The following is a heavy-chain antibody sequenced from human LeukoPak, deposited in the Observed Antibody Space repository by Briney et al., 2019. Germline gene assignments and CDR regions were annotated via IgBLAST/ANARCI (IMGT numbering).Heavy chain of an antibody. V-gene: IGHV1-69*04. CDR3: ERRPERWPQNHRTLDN. D-gene: IGHD5-24*01. CDR1: GGTFSSYA. Sequence: ASVKVSCKASGGTFSSYAISWVRQAPGQGLEWIGRIIPIFDEAIYAQRFQGRVTITADKSTSTAYMELSSLKSEDTAIYYCERRPERWPQNHRTLDNWGQGTLVTVSS. J-gene: IGHJ4*02. CDR2: IIPIFDEA.